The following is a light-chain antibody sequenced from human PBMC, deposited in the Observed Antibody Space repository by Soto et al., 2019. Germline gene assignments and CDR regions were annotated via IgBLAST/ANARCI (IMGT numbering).Light chain of an antibody. Sequence: DIQMTQSPSTLSGSVGDRVTITCRASQTISSWLAWYQQKPGKAPELLIYAASTLQSGVPSRFSGSGSGTDFTLTISSLQSEDFAVYYCQQYNNWITFGQGTRLEIK. J-gene: IGKJ5*01. CDR1: QTISSW. CDR2: AAS. V-gene: IGKV1-5*01. CDR3: QQYNNWIT.